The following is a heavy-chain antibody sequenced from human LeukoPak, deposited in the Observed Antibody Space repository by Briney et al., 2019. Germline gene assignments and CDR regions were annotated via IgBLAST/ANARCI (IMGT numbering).Heavy chain of an antibody. J-gene: IGHJ4*02. D-gene: IGHD6-19*01. CDR3: AREVRQWLVRFCDY. CDR1: GYTFTSYG. Sequence: ASVKVSCKASGYTFTSYGISWVRQAPGQGLEWMGWISAYNGNTNYAQKLQGRVTTTTDTSTSTAYMELRSLRSDDTAVYYCAREVRQWLVRFCDYWGQGTLVTVSS. CDR2: ISAYNGNT. V-gene: IGHV1-18*01.